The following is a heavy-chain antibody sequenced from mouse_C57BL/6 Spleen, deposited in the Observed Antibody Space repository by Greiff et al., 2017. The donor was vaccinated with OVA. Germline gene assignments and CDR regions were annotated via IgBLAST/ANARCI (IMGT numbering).Heavy chain of an antibody. D-gene: IGHD1-1*01. J-gene: IGHJ2*01. CDR1: GYTFTSYW. V-gene: IGHV1-55*01. CDR2: IYPGSGST. CDR3: ARNYYGSSWYFDY. Sequence: VQLQQPGAELVKPGASVKMSCKASGYTFTSYWITWVKQRPGQGLEWIGDIYPGSGSTNYNEKFKSKATLTVDTSSSTSYMQLSSLTSEDSAVYYCARNYYGSSWYFDYWGQGTTLTVSS.